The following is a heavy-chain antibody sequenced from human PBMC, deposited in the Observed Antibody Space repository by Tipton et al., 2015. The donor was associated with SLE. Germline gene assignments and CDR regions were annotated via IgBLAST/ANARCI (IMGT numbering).Heavy chain of an antibody. V-gene: IGHV4-34*01. CDR1: GGSFSGYY. CDR3: ARAEPYYYDSLDY. Sequence: TLSLTCAVYGGSFSGYYWSWIRQPPGKGLEWIGEINHSGSTNYNPSLKSRVTISVDTSKNQFSLKLSSVTAADTAVYYCARAEPYYYDSLDYWGQGTLVTVSS. D-gene: IGHD3-22*01. CDR2: INHSGST. J-gene: IGHJ4*02.